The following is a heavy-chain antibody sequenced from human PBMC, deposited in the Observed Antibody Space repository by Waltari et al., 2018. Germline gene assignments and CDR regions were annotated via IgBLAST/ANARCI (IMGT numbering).Heavy chain of an antibody. D-gene: IGHD2-15*01. Sequence: QVQLQESGPGLVKPSETLSLTCTVSGGSISSYYWSWIRQPPGKGLEWIGYIYYSGSTNYNPSLKSRVTISVDTSKNQFSLKLSSVTAADTAVYYCARGSELGYCSGGSCYSFDYWGQGTLVTVSS. J-gene: IGHJ4*02. CDR2: IYYSGST. V-gene: IGHV4-59*01. CDR3: ARGSELGYCSGGSCYSFDY. CDR1: GGSISSYY.